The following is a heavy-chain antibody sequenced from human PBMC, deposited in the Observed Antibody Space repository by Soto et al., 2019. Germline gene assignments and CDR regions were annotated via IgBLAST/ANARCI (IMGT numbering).Heavy chain of an antibody. Sequence: SETLSLTCAVYGGSFSDYYWSWIRQPPGKGLEWIGEINHSGSTNYNPSLKSRVTISVDTSKSQFSLKLNSVTAADTAVYYCVRGKDSGGWHWDYWSQGTLVTVSS. J-gene: IGHJ4*02. CDR3: VRGKDSGGWHWDY. V-gene: IGHV4-34*01. CDR1: GGSFSDYY. CDR2: INHSGST. D-gene: IGHD6-19*01.